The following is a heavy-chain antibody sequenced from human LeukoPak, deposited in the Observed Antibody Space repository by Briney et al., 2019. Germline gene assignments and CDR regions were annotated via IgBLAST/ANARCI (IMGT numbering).Heavy chain of an antibody. CDR2: FNHSGST. D-gene: IGHD6-6*01. Sequence: SETLSLTCAVYGGSFSGYYWSWIRQPPGKGLEWIGEFNHSGSTNYNPSLKSRVTISVDTSKNQFSLKLSSVTAADTAVYYCARGMAEYSSSSEGLYHLYYFDYWGQGTLVTVSS. V-gene: IGHV4-34*01. CDR1: GGSFSGYY. J-gene: IGHJ4*02. CDR3: ARGMAEYSSSSEGLYHLYYFDY.